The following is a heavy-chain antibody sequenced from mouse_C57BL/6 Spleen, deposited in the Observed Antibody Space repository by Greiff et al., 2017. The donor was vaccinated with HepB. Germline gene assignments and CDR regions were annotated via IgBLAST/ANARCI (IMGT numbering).Heavy chain of an antibody. Sequence: VKLQESGPELVKPGASVKISCKASGYAFSSSWMNWVKQRPGKGLEWIGRIYPGDGDTNYNGKFKGKATLTADKSSSTAYMQLSSLTSEDSAVYFCARGGYSHYFDYWGQGTTLTVSS. CDR3: ARGGYSHYFDY. D-gene: IGHD2-3*01. CDR2: IYPGDGDT. V-gene: IGHV1-82*01. J-gene: IGHJ2*01. CDR1: GYAFSSSW.